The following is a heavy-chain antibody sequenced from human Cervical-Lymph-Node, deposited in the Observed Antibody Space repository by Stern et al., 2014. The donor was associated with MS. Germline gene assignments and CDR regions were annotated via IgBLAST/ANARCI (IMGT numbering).Heavy chain of an antibody. D-gene: IGHD2-21*01. V-gene: IGHV3-48*02. J-gene: IGHJ4*02. Sequence: EMQLVESGGGLVQPGGSLRLSCAASGFTFRSYSMNWVRQAAGKGLEWVSYISSSSSTIYYADYVKGRFTISRDNAKNSLYLQMNSLRDEDTAVYYCARVPHIGMRGEDYWGQGTLVTVSS. CDR1: GFTFRSYS. CDR3: ARVPHIGMRGEDY. CDR2: ISSSSSTI.